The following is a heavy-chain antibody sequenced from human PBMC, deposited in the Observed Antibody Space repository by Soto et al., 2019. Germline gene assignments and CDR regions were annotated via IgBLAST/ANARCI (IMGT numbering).Heavy chain of an antibody. D-gene: IGHD3-10*01. CDR2: ISYDGINK. Sequence: SLRLSCASSGFTFSSYGMHWVRQAPGKGLEWVSVISYDGINKYYADSVKGRFTISRDNXXXTXXLXXNXLRAXDTXVYYCAKGSYGSGSLYYFDYWGQGTLVTVSS. J-gene: IGHJ4*02. CDR1: GFTFSSYG. V-gene: IGHV3-30*18. CDR3: AKGSYGSGSLYYFDY.